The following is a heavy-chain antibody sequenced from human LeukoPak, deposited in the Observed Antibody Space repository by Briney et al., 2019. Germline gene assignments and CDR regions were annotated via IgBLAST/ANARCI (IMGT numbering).Heavy chain of an antibody. J-gene: IGHJ4*02. CDR3: AREGTAMVPFDY. Sequence: SVKVSCKASGGTFSSYAISWVRQAPGQGLEWMGGIIPIFGTANYAQKFQGRVTNTADESTSTAYMELSSLRSEDTAVYYCAREGTAMVPFDYWGQGTLVTVSS. V-gene: IGHV1-69*13. CDR1: GGTFSSYA. D-gene: IGHD5-18*01. CDR2: IIPIFGTA.